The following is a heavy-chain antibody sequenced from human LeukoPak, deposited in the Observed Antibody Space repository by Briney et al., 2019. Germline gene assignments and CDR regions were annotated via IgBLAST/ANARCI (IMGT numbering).Heavy chain of an antibody. CDR3: ARAAMTTVVPYDY. D-gene: IGHD4-23*01. CDR2: IYHSGST. Sequence: SGTLSLTCAVSGASISSHNWWWSWVRQPPGKGLEWIGEIYHSGSTNYNPSLKSRVTISVDTSKNQFSLKLSSVTAADTAVYYCARAAMTTVVPYDYWGQGTLVTVSS. J-gene: IGHJ4*02. CDR1: GASISSHNW. V-gene: IGHV4-4*02.